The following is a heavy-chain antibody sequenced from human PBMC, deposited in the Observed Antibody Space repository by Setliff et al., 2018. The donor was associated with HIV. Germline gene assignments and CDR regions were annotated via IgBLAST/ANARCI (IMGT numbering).Heavy chain of an antibody. CDR2: GST. Sequence: GSTYYNPSLKSRVTISVDTSKNQFSLKLTSVTAADTAVYYCARYRSGDSDISPDQWGHGALVTVSS. J-gene: IGHJ4*01. CDR3: ARYRSGDSDISPDQ. D-gene: IGHD3-10*01. V-gene: IGHV4-30-2*03.